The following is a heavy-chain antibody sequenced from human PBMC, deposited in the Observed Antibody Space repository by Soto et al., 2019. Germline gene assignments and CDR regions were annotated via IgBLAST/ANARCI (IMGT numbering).Heavy chain of an antibody. CDR1: GFTFSIYA. D-gene: IGHD3-10*01. CDR2: ISYDGSNK. CDR3: ARAGAPFMVYYYGMDV. J-gene: IGHJ6*02. V-gene: IGHV3-30-3*01. Sequence: PGGSLRLSCAASGFTFSIYAMHWIRQAPGKGLEWVAVISYDGSNKYYADSVKGRFTISRDNSKNTLYLQMNSLRAEDTAVYYCARAGAPFMVYYYGMDVWGQGTTVTVYS.